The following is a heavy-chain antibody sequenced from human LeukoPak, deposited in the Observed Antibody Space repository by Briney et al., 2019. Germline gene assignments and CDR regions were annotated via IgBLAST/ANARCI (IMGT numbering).Heavy chain of an antibody. CDR2: INHSGST. J-gene: IGHJ4*02. V-gene: IGHV4-34*01. CDR3: ARQLPPTPYDY. Sequence: KPSETLSLTSAVYGGSFSGYYWSWIRQPPGKGLEWIGEINHSGSTNYNPSLKSRVTISVDTSKNQFSLKLSSVTAADTAVYYCARQLPPTPYDYWGQGTLVTVSS. CDR1: GGSFSGYY. D-gene: IGHD2-15*01.